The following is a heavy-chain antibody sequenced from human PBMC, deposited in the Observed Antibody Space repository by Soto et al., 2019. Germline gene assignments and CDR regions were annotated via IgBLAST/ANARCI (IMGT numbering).Heavy chain of an antibody. CDR2: ITGSGSTI. Sequence: GGSLRLSCVASGCTLSTYAMSWVRQAPGKGLEWVSGITGSGSTIYYADSVKGRFTISRDNAKNSLYLQMNSLRAEDTAVYYCARGPPGWLQPLDYWGQGTLVTVSS. D-gene: IGHD5-12*01. CDR1: GCTLSTYA. CDR3: ARGPPGWLQPLDY. J-gene: IGHJ4*02. V-gene: IGHV3-11*01.